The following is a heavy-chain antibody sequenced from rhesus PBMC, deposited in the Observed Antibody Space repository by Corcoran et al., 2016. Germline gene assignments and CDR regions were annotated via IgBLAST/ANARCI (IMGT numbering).Heavy chain of an antibody. D-gene: IGHD6-25*01. V-gene: IGHV4-81*01. CDR2: IDGNIGGT. J-gene: IGHJ4*01. CDR1: GGSISGYS. CDR3: ARLRQYYFDY. Sequence: QLQLQESGPGLVKPSETLSLTCAVSGGSISGYSWRWICQPPGKGLEVIGNIDGNIGGTNYDPTLKSRVTILKDPSKNQFSLKLRSVTAAGTAVYYCARLRQYYFDYWGQGVLVTVSS.